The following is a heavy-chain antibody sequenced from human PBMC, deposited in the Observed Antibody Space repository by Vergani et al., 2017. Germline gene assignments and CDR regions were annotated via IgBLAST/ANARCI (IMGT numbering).Heavy chain of an antibody. V-gene: IGHV3-30*02. J-gene: IGHJ4*02. D-gene: IGHD6-25*01. CDR1: GFTFDDYA. Sequence: VQLVESGGGLVQPGRSLRLSCAASGFTFDDYAMHWVRQAPGKGPDWVAFLRSDGTTKYYEDSVKGRFTISRDISKNTVYLQMDSLDSEDTAVYYCVKDDPSLQRWGQGTQVTVSS. CDR3: VKDDPSLQR. CDR2: LRSDGTTK.